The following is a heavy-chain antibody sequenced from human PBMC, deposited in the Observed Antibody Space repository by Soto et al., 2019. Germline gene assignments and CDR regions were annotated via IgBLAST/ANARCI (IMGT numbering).Heavy chain of an antibody. CDR1: GYTFTSYD. D-gene: IGHD3-16*01. CDR2: MNPNSGNT. CDR3: ARGRWFFDYFWGSFQKEGGDAFDI. Sequence: GASVKVSCKASGYTFTSYDINWVRQATGQGLEWMGWMNPNSGNTGYAQKFQGRVTMTRNTSISTAYMELSSLRSEDTAVYYCARGRWFFDYFWGSFQKEGGDAFDIWGKGTMVTVSS. V-gene: IGHV1-8*01. J-gene: IGHJ3*02.